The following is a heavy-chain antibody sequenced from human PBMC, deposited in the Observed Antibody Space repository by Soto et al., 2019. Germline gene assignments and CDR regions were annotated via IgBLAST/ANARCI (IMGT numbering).Heavy chain of an antibody. Sequence: QVQLVESGGGVVQPGRSLRLSCAASGFTFSDYGMHWVRQAPGKGLEWVAVIAYDGSNKYYADSVKGRFTISRDNAKNSLYLQMDSLRAEDPAVYYCAKDHQRAPSRDGYNLIDYWGQGTLVTVSS. D-gene: IGHD5-12*01. CDR3: AKDHQRAPSRDGYNLIDY. V-gene: IGHV3-30*18. CDR1: GFTFSDYG. J-gene: IGHJ4*02. CDR2: IAYDGSNK.